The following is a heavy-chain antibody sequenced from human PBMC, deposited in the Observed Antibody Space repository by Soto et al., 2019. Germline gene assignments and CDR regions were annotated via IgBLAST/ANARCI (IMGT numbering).Heavy chain of an antibody. Sequence: PGGSLRLSCAASGFAFTNYAMIWVRQAPGKGLEWVSSISVGGARDFADSVKGRFTIERDNSKNTVYLQMTGVVAEDTAVYYCVGGRGSGYYYTLDYWGQGTLVTVSS. D-gene: IGHD3-22*01. CDR3: VGGRGSGYYYTLDY. V-gene: IGHV3-23*01. CDR1: GFAFTNYA. CDR2: ISVGGAR. J-gene: IGHJ4*02.